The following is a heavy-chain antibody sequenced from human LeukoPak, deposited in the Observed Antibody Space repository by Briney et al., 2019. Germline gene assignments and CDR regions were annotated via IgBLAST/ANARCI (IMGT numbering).Heavy chain of an antibody. V-gene: IGHV1-18*01. D-gene: IGHD3-3*01. Sequence: ASVKVSCTASGGTFSSYAISWVRQAPGQGLEWMGWISAYNGNTNYAQKLQGRVTMTTDTSTSTAYMELRSLRSDDTAVYYCARGYDFWSGYYSNWFDPWGQGTLVTVSS. CDR1: GGTFSSYA. CDR3: ARGYDFWSGYYSNWFDP. J-gene: IGHJ5*02. CDR2: ISAYNGNT.